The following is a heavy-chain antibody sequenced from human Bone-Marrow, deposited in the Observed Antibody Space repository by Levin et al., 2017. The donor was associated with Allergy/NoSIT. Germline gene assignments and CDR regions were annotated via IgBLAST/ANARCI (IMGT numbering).Heavy chain of an antibody. CDR1: GFTFSTYG. CDR2: IYYDVSDK. V-gene: IGHV3-33*01. D-gene: IGHD4-23*01. J-gene: IGHJ4*02. CDR3: ARDRYGGNSGLIDY. Sequence: AGGSLRLSCAASGFTFSTYGMHWVRQAPGKGLEWVTLIYYDVSDKYYSDSVKGRFTISRDNSKNMVYLQMDSLRAEDTAVYYCARDRYGGNSGLIDYWGQGTLVTVSS.